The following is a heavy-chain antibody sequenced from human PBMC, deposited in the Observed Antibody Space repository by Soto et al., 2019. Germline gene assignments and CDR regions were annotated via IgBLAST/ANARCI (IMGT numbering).Heavy chain of an antibody. Sequence: ASVKVSCKASGYTFTSYGISWVRQAPGQGLEWMGWISAYNGNTNYAQKLQGRVTMTTDTSTSTAYMELRSLRSDDTAVYYRAILPGIAVAGTLYYFDYWGQGTLVTVSS. CDR1: GYTFTSYG. V-gene: IGHV1-18*01. D-gene: IGHD6-19*01. CDR3: AILPGIAVAGTLYYFDY. J-gene: IGHJ4*02. CDR2: ISAYNGNT.